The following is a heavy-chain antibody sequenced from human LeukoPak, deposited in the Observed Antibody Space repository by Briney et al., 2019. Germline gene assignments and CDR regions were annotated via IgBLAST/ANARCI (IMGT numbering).Heavy chain of an antibody. CDR2: INHSGST. CDR3: ARVRSEAAAGHLYRFDP. Sequence: GSLRLSCAASGFTVSSNYMSWVRQAPGKGLEWIGEINHSGSTNYNPSLKSRVTISVDTSKNQFSLKLSSVTAADTAVYYCARVRSEAAAGHLYRFDPWGQGTLVTVSS. V-gene: IGHV4-34*01. D-gene: IGHD6-13*01. J-gene: IGHJ5*02. CDR1: GFTVSSNY.